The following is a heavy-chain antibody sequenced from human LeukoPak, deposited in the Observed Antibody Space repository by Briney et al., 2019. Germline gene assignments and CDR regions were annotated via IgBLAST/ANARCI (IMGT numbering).Heavy chain of an antibody. J-gene: IGHJ5*02. D-gene: IGHD6-19*01. V-gene: IGHV1-2*02. Sequence: ASVKVSCKASGYTFTGYYIRWVRQAPGQGLEWMGWINPNSGGTNYAQKFQGRVTMTRDTSNSTAYMELSRLRSDDTAVYYCARDGIAVAGYNWFDPWGQGTLVTVSS. CDR3: ARDGIAVAGYNWFDP. CDR1: GYTFTGYY. CDR2: INPNSGGT.